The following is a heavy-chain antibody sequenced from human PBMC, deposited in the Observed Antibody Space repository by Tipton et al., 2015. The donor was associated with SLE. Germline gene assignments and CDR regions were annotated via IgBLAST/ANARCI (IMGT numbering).Heavy chain of an antibody. J-gene: IGHJ4*02. CDR3: ARGEWELPFDY. CDR2: INHSGST. V-gene: IGHV4-34*01. CDR1: GGSFSGYY. D-gene: IGHD1-26*01. Sequence: TLSLTCAVYGGSFSGYYWSWIRQPPGKGLEWIGEINHSGSTNYNPSLKSRVTISVDTSKNQFSLKLSSVTAADTAVYYCARGEWELPFDYWGQGTLVTVSS.